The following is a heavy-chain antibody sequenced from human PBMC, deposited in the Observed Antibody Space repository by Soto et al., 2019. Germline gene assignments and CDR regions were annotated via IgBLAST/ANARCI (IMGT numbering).Heavy chain of an antibody. Sequence: GGSLRLSCAASGFTFRSYSMNWVRQAPGKGLEWVSYISSSNRTINYADSVKGRFIISRDNAKNSLYLQMHSLRDEDTAVYYCAREGWPLLQTGMDVWGQGTTVTV. CDR3: AREGWPLLQTGMDV. V-gene: IGHV3-48*02. J-gene: IGHJ6*02. CDR1: GFTFRSYS. D-gene: IGHD2-15*01. CDR2: ISSSNRTI.